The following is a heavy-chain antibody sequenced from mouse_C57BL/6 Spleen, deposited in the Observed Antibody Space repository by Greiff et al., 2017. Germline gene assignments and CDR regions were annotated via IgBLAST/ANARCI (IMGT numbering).Heavy chain of an antibody. CDR3: ARRGGYGNYIFAY. D-gene: IGHD2-1*01. CDR1: GYTFTSYW. CDR2: IHPNSGST. Sequence: QVQLQQPGAELVKPGASVKLSCKASGYTFTSYWMHWVKPRPGQGLEWIGMIHPNSGSTNYNEKFKSKATLTVDKPSSTAYMQLSSLTSEDSAVYYCARRGGYGNYIFAYWGQGTLVTVSA. V-gene: IGHV1-64*01. J-gene: IGHJ3*01.